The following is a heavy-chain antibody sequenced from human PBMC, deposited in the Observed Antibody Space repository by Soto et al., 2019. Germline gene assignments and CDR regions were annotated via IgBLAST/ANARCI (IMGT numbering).Heavy chain of an antibody. CDR3: ACDKITGLFDY. Sequence: SETLSLTCAVYGGSFSGYYWSWIRQPPGKGLEWIGEINHSGSTNYNPSLKSRVTISVDTSKNQFSLKLTSVTAADTAVYYCACDKITGLFDYWGQGTLVTVSS. V-gene: IGHV4-34*01. CDR2: INHSGST. J-gene: IGHJ4*02. CDR1: GGSFSGYY. D-gene: IGHD2-8*02.